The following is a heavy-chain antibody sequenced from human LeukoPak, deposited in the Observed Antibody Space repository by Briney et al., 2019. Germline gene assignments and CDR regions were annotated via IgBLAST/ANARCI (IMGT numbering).Heavy chain of an antibody. D-gene: IGHD3-3*01. CDR1: GGSFSGYY. CDR2: INHSGST. CDR3: ARGGGTIFGVVSYYYYYYMDV. J-gene: IGHJ6*03. V-gene: IGHV4-34*01. Sequence: SETLSLTCAVYGGSFSGYYWSWIRQPPGKGLEWIGEINHSGSTNYNPSLKSRVTISVDTSKNQFSLKLSSVTAADTAVYYCARGGGTIFGVVSYYYYYYMDVWGKGTTVTVSS.